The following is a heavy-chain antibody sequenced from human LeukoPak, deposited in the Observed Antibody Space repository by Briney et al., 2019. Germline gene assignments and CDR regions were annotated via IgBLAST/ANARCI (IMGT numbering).Heavy chain of an antibody. J-gene: IGHJ4*02. CDR1: GFTFGDYA. Sequence: PGGPLRLSCTASGFTFGDYAMSWVRQAPGKGLEWVGFIRRRAYDGATEYAASVKGSFTSSRDDSNIIAYLQMNSLKTEDTAVYYCTRDSVGYRVDYWGQGTLVTSSS. CDR2: IRRRAYDGAT. CDR3: TRDSVGYRVDY. D-gene: IGHD3-16*02. V-gene: IGHV3-49*04.